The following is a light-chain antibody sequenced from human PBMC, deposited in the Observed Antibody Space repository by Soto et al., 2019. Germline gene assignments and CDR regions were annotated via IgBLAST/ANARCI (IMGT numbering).Light chain of an antibody. CDR3: QQAKSFPI. Sequence: IRWTKSPSALSASXXDRVTITCQPSRGISSYLAWYQQKPGKPPKLLVYSASTLQSGVPSRFSGSESGPDFTLTISSLQPEDFATYYCQQAKSFPIVGQGTRLEVK. CDR1: RGISSY. V-gene: IGKV1-9*01. J-gene: IGKJ5*01. CDR2: SAS.